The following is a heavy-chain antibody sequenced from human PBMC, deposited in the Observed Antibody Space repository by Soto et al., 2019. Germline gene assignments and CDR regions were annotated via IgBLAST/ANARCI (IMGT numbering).Heavy chain of an antibody. CDR1: GYTFTSYG. CDR2: ISAYNGNT. Sequence: GASVKVSCKASGYTFTSYGISWVRQAPGQGLEWMGWISAYNGNTNYAQKLQGRVTMTTDTSTSTAYMELRSLRSDDTAVYYCARDLRVSSSWCKQGYGMDVWGQGTTVTVSS. J-gene: IGHJ6*02. CDR3: ARDLRVSSSWCKQGYGMDV. V-gene: IGHV1-18*04. D-gene: IGHD6-13*01.